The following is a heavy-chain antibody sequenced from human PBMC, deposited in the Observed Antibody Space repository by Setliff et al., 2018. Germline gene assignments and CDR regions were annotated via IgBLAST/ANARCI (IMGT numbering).Heavy chain of an antibody. V-gene: IGHV4-61*01. D-gene: IGHD4-4*01. J-gene: IGHJ5*02. CDR3: ARVPFYRTPRWFDP. Sequence: SETLSLTCTVSGDSINSRTNYWGWIRQPPGKGLEWIGHISDNGRTDYSPSLKSRVTISVDTSKNQFSLNVRSVTAADAAMYFCARVPFYRTPRWFDPWGQGIPVTVSS. CDR2: ISDNGRT. CDR1: GDSINSRTNY.